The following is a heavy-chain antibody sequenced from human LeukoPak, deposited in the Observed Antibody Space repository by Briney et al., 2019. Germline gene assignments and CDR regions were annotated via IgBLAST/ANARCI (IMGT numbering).Heavy chain of an antibody. Sequence: ASVKVSCKTSGYTFSGYGISWVRQAPGQGLEWMGWISVYNGNTNYAQKLQGRVTMTTDTSTTTVYMELRSLTSDDTAVYYCARYYYDSSGYYDYWGQGTLVTVSS. D-gene: IGHD3-22*01. V-gene: IGHV1-18*01. CDR2: ISVYNGNT. CDR3: ARYYYDSSGYYDY. J-gene: IGHJ4*02. CDR1: GYTFSGYG.